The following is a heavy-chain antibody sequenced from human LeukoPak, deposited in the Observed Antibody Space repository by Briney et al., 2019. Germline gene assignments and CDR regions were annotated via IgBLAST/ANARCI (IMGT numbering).Heavy chain of an antibody. V-gene: IGHV1-2*02. CDR1: GYTFTGYY. CDR3: ARVLGDSSGWYEGSAFDI. J-gene: IGHJ3*02. Sequence: ASVKVSCKASGYTFTGYYMHWVRQAPGQGLEWMGWINPNSGGTNYAQKFQGRVTMTRDTSISTAYMELRRLRSDDTAVYYCARVLGDSSGWYEGSAFDIWGQGTMVTVSS. D-gene: IGHD6-19*01. CDR2: INPNSGGT.